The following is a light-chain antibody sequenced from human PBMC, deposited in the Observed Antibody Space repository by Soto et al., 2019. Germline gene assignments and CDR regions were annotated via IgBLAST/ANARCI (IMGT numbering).Light chain of an antibody. V-gene: IGKV1-27*01. CDR2: ATS. Sequence: DIQLTQSPSSLSASVGVRVTITCRASRAISSYLAWYQQKPGKVPELLIYATSTLQSGAPSRFSGSGSGTDFTLTISSLQAEDVATYYCQKYNHAPTFGGGTKVEIK. CDR1: RAISSY. CDR3: QKYNHAPT. J-gene: IGKJ4*01.